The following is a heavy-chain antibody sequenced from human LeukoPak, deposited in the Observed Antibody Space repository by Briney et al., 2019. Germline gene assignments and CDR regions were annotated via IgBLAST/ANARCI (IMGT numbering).Heavy chain of an antibody. V-gene: IGHV4-4*07. J-gene: IGHJ4*02. CDR2: IYASGNT. CDR1: GGSISTYY. Sequence: SETLSLTCTVSGGSISTYYWSWVRQPAGKGLEWIGRIYASGNTNYNPSLKGRVTMTVDTSKNQFSLNLSSVTATDTAVYYCARGRGSSWYYFDSWGQGTLVTVSS. D-gene: IGHD6-13*01. CDR3: ARGRGSSWYYFDS.